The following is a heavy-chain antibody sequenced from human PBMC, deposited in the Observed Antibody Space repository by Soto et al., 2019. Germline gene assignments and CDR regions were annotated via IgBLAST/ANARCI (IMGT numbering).Heavy chain of an antibody. CDR3: ARDKAPGSTEDYYYYGMDV. V-gene: IGHV3-21*01. D-gene: IGHD2-2*01. CDR2: ISSSSSYI. CDR1: GFTFSSYS. J-gene: IGHJ6*02. Sequence: PGGSLRLSCAASGFTFSSYSMNWVRQAPGKGLEWVSSISSSSSYIYYADSVKGRFTISRDNAKNSLYLQMNSLRAEDTAVYYCARDKAPGSTEDYYYYGMDVWGQGTAVTVSS.